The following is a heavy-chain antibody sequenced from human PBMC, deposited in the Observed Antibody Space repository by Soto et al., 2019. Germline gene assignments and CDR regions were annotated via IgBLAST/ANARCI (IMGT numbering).Heavy chain of an antibody. D-gene: IGHD3-22*01. CDR3: AKSDYYDSSGYFDY. CDR2: ISYDGSNK. CDR1: GFTFSSYG. V-gene: IGHV3-30*18. Sequence: GGSLRLSCAASGFTFSSYGMHWVRQAPGKGLEWVAVISYDGSNKYYADSVKGRFTISRDNSKNTLYLQMNSLRAEDTAVYYCAKSDYYDSSGYFDYWGQGTLVTVSS. J-gene: IGHJ4*02.